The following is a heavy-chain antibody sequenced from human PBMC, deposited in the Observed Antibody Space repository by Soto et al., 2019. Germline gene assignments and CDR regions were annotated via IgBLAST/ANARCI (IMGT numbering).Heavy chain of an antibody. V-gene: IGHV4-59*01. J-gene: IGHJ5*02. CDR1: GGSISSYY. D-gene: IGHD6-6*01. CDR3: ARGVAAPT. CDR2: IYYSGST. Sequence: QVQLQESGPGLVKPSETLSLTCTVSGGSISSYYWSWIRQPPGKGLEWIGYIYYSGSTNYNPSLKSRVTISVDTSKNQFSLKLSSVTAADTAVYYCARGVAAPTWGQGTLVTVSS.